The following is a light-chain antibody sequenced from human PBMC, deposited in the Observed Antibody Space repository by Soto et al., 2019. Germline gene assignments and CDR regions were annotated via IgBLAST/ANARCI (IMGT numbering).Light chain of an antibody. CDR1: QSVSSSY. J-gene: IGKJ1*01. V-gene: IGKV3-20*01. CDR2: GAS. CDR3: QQYGRSPRT. Sequence: EIVLTQSPGTLSLSPGERATLSCRASQSVSSSYLAWYQQKPGQAPRLLIYGASSRATGIPDRFSGSWSGTDFTLTSSRLEPEYFAVYYCQQYGRSPRTFGQGTKVESK.